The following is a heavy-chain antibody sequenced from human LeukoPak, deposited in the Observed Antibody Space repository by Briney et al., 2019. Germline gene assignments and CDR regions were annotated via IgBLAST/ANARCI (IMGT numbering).Heavy chain of an antibody. CDR1: GGSINSSSYY. D-gene: IGHD1-26*01. CDR2: MYHSGST. CDR3: ASLRERSYYARGFDY. V-gene: IGHV4-39*01. Sequence: SETLSLTCTVSGGSINSSSYYWGWIRQPPGKGLEWIGSMYHSGSTYYNPSLKSRSTISVDTSKNQFSLKLSSVTAADTAVYYCASLRERSYYARGFDYWGQGTLVTVSS. J-gene: IGHJ4*02.